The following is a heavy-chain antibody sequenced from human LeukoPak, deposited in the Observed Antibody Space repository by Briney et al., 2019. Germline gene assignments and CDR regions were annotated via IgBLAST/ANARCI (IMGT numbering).Heavy chain of an antibody. CDR3: ARGGGRGDYNERYYFDY. Sequence: GGSLRLSCAASKFTFSSYGMHWVRQAPGKGLEWVAVISYDGSNKYYADSVKGRFTISRDNAKNSLHLQMNSLTAEDTAVYYCARGGGRGDYNERYYFDYWGQGTLVTVSS. CDR2: ISYDGSNK. J-gene: IGHJ4*02. D-gene: IGHD3-22*01. V-gene: IGHV3-30*03. CDR1: KFTFSSYG.